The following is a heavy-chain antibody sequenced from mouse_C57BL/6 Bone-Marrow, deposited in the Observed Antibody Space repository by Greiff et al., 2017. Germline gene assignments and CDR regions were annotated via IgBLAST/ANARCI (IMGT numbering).Heavy chain of an antibody. CDR3: TREIYGYDPYWYFDV. Sequence: EVKVVESGEGLVKPGGSLKLSCAASGFTFSSYAMSWVRQTPEKRLEWVAYISSGGDYIYYADTVKGRFTISRDNARNTLYLQMSSLKSEDTAMYYCTREIYGYDPYWYFDVWGTGTTVTVSS. J-gene: IGHJ1*03. CDR1: GFTFSSYA. D-gene: IGHD2-2*01. CDR2: ISSGGDYI. V-gene: IGHV5-9-1*02.